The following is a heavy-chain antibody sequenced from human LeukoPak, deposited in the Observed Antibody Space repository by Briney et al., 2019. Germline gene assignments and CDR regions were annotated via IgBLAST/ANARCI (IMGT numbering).Heavy chain of an antibody. Sequence: GGSLRLSCAASGFTFSTYAMSWVRQAPGKGLEWVSAISGSGGSTYYADSVKGRFTISRDNSKNTLYLQMNSLRAEDTAVYYCAKDVSSIAAPYYFDYWGQGTLVTVSS. J-gene: IGHJ4*02. CDR3: AKDVSSIAAPYYFDY. V-gene: IGHV3-23*01. CDR1: GFTFSTYA. CDR2: ISGSGGST. D-gene: IGHD6-6*01.